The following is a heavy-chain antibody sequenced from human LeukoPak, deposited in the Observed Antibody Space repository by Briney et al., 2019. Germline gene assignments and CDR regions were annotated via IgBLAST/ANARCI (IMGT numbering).Heavy chain of an antibody. D-gene: IGHD6-19*01. V-gene: IGHV3-7*01. CDR1: GFTFSSYW. J-gene: IGHJ4*02. CDR2: IKQDGSEK. Sequence: GSLRLSCAASGFTFSSYWMSWVRQAPGKGLEWVANIKQDGSEKYYVGSVKGRFTISRDNAKNSLYLQMNSLRAEDTAVYYCARDFRGIAVAAPGDYWGQGTLVTVSS. CDR3: ARDFRGIAVAAPGDY.